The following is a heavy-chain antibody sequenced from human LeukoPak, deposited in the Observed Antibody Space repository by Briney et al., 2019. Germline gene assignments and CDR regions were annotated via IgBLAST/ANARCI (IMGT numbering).Heavy chain of an antibody. J-gene: IGHJ3*02. CDR1: GYTFTSYD. CDR2: MNPNSGNT. CDR3: ARGEWLANAFDI. D-gene: IGHD6-19*01. Sequence: ASVKVSCKASGYTFTSYDINWMRQATGQGLEWMGWMNPNSGNTDYAQKFQGRVTMTRNTSISTAYMELSSLRSEDTAVYYCARGEWLANAFDIWGQGTMVTVSS. V-gene: IGHV1-8*01.